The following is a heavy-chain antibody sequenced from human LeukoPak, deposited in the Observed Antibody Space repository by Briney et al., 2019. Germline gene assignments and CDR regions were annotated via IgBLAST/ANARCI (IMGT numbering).Heavy chain of an antibody. Sequence: GGSLRLSFAASGFTFSSYWMSWVRQAPGKGLEWVANIKQDGSEKYYVDSVKGRFTISRDNAKNSLYLQMNSLRAEDTAVYYCASQEPNWGSKFYFDYWGQGTLVTVSS. CDR2: IKQDGSEK. V-gene: IGHV3-7*01. D-gene: IGHD7-27*01. CDR3: ASQEPNWGSKFYFDY. J-gene: IGHJ4*02. CDR1: GFTFSSYW.